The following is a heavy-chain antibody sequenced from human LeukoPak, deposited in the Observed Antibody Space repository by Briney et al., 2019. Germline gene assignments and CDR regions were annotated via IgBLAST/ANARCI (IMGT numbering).Heavy chain of an antibody. D-gene: IGHD1-1*01. CDR2: TYYRSKWYH. Sequence: SQTLSLTCAISGDSVSSNSAAWIWIRQSPSRVLEWLGMTYYRSKWYHDYAVSVKSRITVTSDTSKNQFSLQLNSVTPEDAAVYYCARTTQGIFDYWGQGTLVTVSS. CDR1: GDSVSSNSAA. CDR3: ARTTQGIFDY. J-gene: IGHJ4*02. V-gene: IGHV6-1*01.